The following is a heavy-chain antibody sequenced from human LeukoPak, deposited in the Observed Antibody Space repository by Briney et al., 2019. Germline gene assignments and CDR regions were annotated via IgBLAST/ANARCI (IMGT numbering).Heavy chain of an antibody. CDR2: IGGSGDTI. CDR3: ARTFDS. J-gene: IGHJ4*02. CDR1: GFTFSTYE. Sequence: GGSLRLSCAASGFTFSTYEMNWVRQAPGKGLKWVSYIGGSGDTIYYADSVKGRFTISRDNAKNSLYLQMNSLRAEDTAVYYCARTFDSWGQGTLVTVSS. V-gene: IGHV3-48*03.